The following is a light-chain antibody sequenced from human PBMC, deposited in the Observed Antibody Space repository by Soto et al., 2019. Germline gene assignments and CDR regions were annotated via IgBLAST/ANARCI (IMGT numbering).Light chain of an antibody. Sequence: EILLTQSPGTPYSSPGERSTLSSRASQSVSSSSLAWYQQRPGQAPSLLMYGASIRATDIPDRFSGSGSGTDFTLTISRLEPEDFAVYYCQQYGSSPLTFGGGTKVDIK. CDR1: QSVSSSS. V-gene: IGKV3-20*01. CDR3: QQYGSSPLT. CDR2: GAS. J-gene: IGKJ4*02.